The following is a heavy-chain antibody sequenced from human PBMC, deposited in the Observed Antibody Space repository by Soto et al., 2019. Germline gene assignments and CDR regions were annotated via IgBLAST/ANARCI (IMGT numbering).Heavy chain of an antibody. D-gene: IGHD2-15*01. CDR1: GGSFSGYY. CDR2: LNHSGST. CDR3: ERAVYCSGGSCYSN. J-gene: IGHJ4*02. Sequence: QVQLQQWGAGLLKPSETLSLTCAVYGGSFSGYYWNWIRQPPGKGLEWIGELNHSGSTNYNPSLKSRVTRSADTSKNQCSLKLSSVTAADTAVYYCERAVYCSGGSCYSNWGQGTLVTVSS. V-gene: IGHV4-34*01.